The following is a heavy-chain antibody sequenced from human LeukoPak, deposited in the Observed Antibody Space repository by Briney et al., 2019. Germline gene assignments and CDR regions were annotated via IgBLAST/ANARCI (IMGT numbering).Heavy chain of an antibody. V-gene: IGHV1-18*01. Sequence: ASVKVSCKASGYTFTSYGIGWVRQAPGQGLEWMGWISAYNGNTLYAQRLQGRVAMTTDTSTSTAYMELKSLISDDAAVYYCARDDGDAFDIWGQGTMVTVSS. CDR1: GYTFTSYG. D-gene: IGHD5-24*01. CDR3: ARDDGDAFDI. J-gene: IGHJ3*02. CDR2: ISAYNGNT.